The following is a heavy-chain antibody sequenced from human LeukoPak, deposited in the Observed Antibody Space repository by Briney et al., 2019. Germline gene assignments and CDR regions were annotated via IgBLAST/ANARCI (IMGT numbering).Heavy chain of an antibody. D-gene: IGHD3-10*01. V-gene: IGHV3-48*01. Sequence: GGSLRLSCAASGFTFSSYSMNWVRQAPGKGLEWVSYISSGSRTIYYADSVKGRFTISRDNSKNTLYLQMNSLRAEDTAVYYCAKDKAAVRGVIYNWFDPWGQGTLVTVSS. CDR1: GFTFSSYS. CDR3: AKDKAAVRGVIYNWFDP. CDR2: ISSGSRTI. J-gene: IGHJ5*02.